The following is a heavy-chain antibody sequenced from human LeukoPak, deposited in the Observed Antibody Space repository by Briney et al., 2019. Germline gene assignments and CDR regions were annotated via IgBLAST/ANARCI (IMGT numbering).Heavy chain of an antibody. J-gene: IGHJ4*02. D-gene: IGHD5-24*01. Sequence: GFLGLSCAASGFTFNSYAMSWVRQAPGKGLEWVPAISGSSGGTYYTDSVKGRFTISRDNSKNTLYLQMNSLRAEDTAVYYCAKESESMSTTSFDYWGQGVLVTVSS. CDR1: GFTFNSYA. CDR2: ISGSSGGT. CDR3: AKESESMSTTSFDY. V-gene: IGHV3-23*01.